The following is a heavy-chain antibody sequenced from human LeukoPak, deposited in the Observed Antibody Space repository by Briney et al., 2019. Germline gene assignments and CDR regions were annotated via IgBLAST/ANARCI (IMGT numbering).Heavy chain of an antibody. CDR1: GYAFTSYG. Sequence: ASVKVSCKASGYAFTSYGISWVRRAPGQGLEWMGWVNVYNGNTNYAQKLQGRVTMTTDASTSTTYMDLRSLRSDDTAVYYCARDGYYDSSGHTLPRYWGQGTLVTVSS. CDR2: VNVYNGNT. D-gene: IGHD3-22*01. CDR3: ARDGYYDSSGHTLPRY. J-gene: IGHJ4*02. V-gene: IGHV1-18*01.